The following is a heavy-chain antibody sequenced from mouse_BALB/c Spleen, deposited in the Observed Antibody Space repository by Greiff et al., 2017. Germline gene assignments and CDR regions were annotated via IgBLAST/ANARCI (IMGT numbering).Heavy chain of an antibody. V-gene: IGHV2-9*02. Sequence: VHLVESGPGLVAPSQSLSITCTVSGFSLTSYGVHWVRQPPGKGLEWLGVIWAGGSTNYNSALMSRLSISKDNSKSQVFLKMNSLQTDDTAMYYCARENYRYDGAMDYWGQGTSVTVSS. CDR3: ARENYRYDGAMDY. D-gene: IGHD2-14*01. CDR1: GFSLTSYG. J-gene: IGHJ4*01. CDR2: IWAGGST.